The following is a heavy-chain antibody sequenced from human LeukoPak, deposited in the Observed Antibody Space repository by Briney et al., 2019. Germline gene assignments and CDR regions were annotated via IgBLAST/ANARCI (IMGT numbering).Heavy chain of an antibody. V-gene: IGHV3-21*01. D-gene: IGHD2-2*01. CDR1: GFSFSSYS. CDR3: ARDPRVVVPAYFYYYYMDV. CDR2: ISSSGSDM. Sequence: GGSLRLSCAATGFSFSSYSMNWVRLAPGKGLEWVSSISSSGSDMYYADSVRGRFIISRGNARNSLLLQMNSLRAEDTAVYFCARDPRVVVPAYFYYYYMDVWGKGTTVTVSS. J-gene: IGHJ6*03.